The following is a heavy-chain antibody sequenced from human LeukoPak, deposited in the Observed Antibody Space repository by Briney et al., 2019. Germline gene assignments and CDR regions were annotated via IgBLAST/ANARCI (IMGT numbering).Heavy chain of an antibody. CDR2: LYTAGPT. Sequence: PGGSLRLSCAASGFTVSSFYMSWVRQAPRKGLEWVSVLYTAGPTYYADSVQGRFTISRDNSKNTVFLQMDNLRADDTATYYCARSGPSILWSKDFDYWGQGALVTVSS. CDR3: ARSGPSILWSKDFDY. D-gene: IGHD3-10*01. V-gene: IGHV3-66*01. CDR1: GFTVSSFY. J-gene: IGHJ4*02.